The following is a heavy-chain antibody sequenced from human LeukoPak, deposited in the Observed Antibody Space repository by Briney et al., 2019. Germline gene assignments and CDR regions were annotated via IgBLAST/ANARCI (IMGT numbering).Heavy chain of an antibody. CDR1: GFDFSTYS. D-gene: IGHD6-19*01. V-gene: IGHV3-48*04. Sequence: GGSLRLSCAASGFDFSTYSIDWVRQAPGKGLEWVSYVSSSSSNIYHADSVKGRFTISRDNAKNSLHLQIISVRAEDTAVYYCARVGRSGWTVDYWGQGTLVTVSS. J-gene: IGHJ4*02. CDR3: ARVGRSGWTVDY. CDR2: VSSSSSNI.